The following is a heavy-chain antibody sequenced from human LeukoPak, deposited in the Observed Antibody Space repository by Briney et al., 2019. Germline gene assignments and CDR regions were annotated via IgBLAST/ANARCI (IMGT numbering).Heavy chain of an antibody. CDR1: GYTLTELS. Sequence: ASVKVSCKVSGYTLTELSMHWVRQAPGKGLEWMGGFDPEDGETIYAQKFQGRVTMTEDTSTDTAYMELSILRSEDTAVYYCATESGSSHPFDYWGQGTLVTVSS. D-gene: IGHD1-26*01. V-gene: IGHV1-24*01. CDR3: ATESGSSHPFDY. J-gene: IGHJ4*02. CDR2: FDPEDGET.